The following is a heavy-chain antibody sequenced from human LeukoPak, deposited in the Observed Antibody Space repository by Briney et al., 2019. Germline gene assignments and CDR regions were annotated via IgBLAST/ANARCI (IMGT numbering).Heavy chain of an antibody. V-gene: IGHV3-11*01. Sequence: GGSLRLSCAASGLTFRDHYMSWIRQAPGKGLEWVSNISSGGSTVYYADSVKGRFTNSRDNAKNSLSLQMNSLRAEDTAVYYCARKRMDSDAFDIWGQGTMVTVSS. CDR3: ARKRMDSDAFDI. D-gene: IGHD3/OR15-3a*01. J-gene: IGHJ3*02. CDR2: ISSGGSTV. CDR1: GLTFRDHY.